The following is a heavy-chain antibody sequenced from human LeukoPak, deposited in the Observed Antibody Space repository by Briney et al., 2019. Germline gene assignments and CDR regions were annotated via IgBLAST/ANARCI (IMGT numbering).Heavy chain of an antibody. CDR3: AIPITAVGATYFDC. J-gene: IGHJ4*02. CDR1: GYTFTSYY. CDR2: INPSGGST. D-gene: IGHD1-26*01. Sequence: GSVKVSCKASGYTFTSYYMHWVRQAPGQGLEWMGIINPSGGSTSYAQKFQGRVTMTRDMSTSTVYMELSSLRSEDTAVYYCAIPITAVGATYFDCWGQGTLVTVSS. V-gene: IGHV1-46*01.